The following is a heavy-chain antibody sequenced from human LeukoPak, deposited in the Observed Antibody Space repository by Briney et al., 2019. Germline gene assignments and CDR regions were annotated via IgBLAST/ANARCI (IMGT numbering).Heavy chain of an antibody. CDR1: GGSFSGYY. Sequence: SETLSLTCAVYGGSFSGYYWSWIRQPPGKGLEWIGEINHSGSTNYNPSLKSRVTISVDTSKNQFSLKLSSVTAADTAVYYCARVRYCSGGSCYAIDYWGQGTLVTVSS. J-gene: IGHJ4*02. V-gene: IGHV4-34*01. CDR3: ARVRYCSGGSCYAIDY. CDR2: INHSGST. D-gene: IGHD2-15*01.